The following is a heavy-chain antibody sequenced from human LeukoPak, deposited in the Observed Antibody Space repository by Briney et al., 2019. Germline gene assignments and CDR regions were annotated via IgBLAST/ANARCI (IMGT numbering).Heavy chain of an antibody. CDR1: GGTFSSYA. V-gene: IGHV1-69*04. CDR3: ARDSRYGSK. Sequence: GASVKVSCKASGGTFSSYAISWVRQAPGQGLEWMGRIIPILGIANYAPKFQGRVAIPADKATSTAYMELSSLRSEDSAVYCCARDSRYGSKWGQGTLVTVSS. J-gene: IGHJ4*02. D-gene: IGHD6-13*01. CDR2: IIPILGIA.